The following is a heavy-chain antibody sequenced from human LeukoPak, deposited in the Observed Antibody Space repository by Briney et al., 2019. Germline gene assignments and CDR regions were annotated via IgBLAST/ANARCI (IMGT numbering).Heavy chain of an antibody. J-gene: IGHJ4*02. CDR2: IYYSGST. CDR3: ARQEWLVALDY. V-gene: IGHV4-39*01. D-gene: IGHD6-19*01. CDR1: GRSISSSSYY. Sequence: KASGTLSLTCTVSGRSISSSSYYWGWIRQPPGKGLEWIGSIYYSGSTYYNPSLKSRVTISVDTSKNQFSLKLSSVTAADTAVYYCARQEWLVALDYWGQGTLVTVSS.